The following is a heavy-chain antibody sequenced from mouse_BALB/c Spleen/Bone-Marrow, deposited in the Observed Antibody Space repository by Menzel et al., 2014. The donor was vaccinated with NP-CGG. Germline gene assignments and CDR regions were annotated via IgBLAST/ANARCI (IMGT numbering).Heavy chain of an antibody. D-gene: IGHD2-3*01. CDR1: GFDFSGFW. J-gene: IGHJ3*01. V-gene: IGHV4-1*02. CDR3: ARLGYYGEFAY. CDR2: INPDSSTI. Sequence: EVKVEGSGGGLVQPGGSLKLSCAASGFDFSGFWMGWVRQAPGKGLEWIGEINPDSSTINYTPSLKDRFIISRDNAKNTLYLQMSKVRSEDTALYYCARLGYYGEFAYWGQGTLVTVSA.